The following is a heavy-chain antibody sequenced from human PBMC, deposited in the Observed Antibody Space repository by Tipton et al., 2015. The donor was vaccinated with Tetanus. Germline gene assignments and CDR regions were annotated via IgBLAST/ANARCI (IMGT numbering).Heavy chain of an antibody. CDR2: IYNSGST. D-gene: IGHD1-26*01. CDR3: ARDQARGARGWNYFDC. CDR1: GGSISSGGYY. Sequence: GLVKPSQTLSVTCAVSGGSISSGGYYWSWTRQHPGKGLEWIGDIYNSGSTYYNPSLKSRVTISVDTSKNQFSLNLNSVTAADTAVYYCARDQARGARGWNYFDCWGQGTLVTVSS. J-gene: IGHJ4*02. V-gene: IGHV4-31*11.